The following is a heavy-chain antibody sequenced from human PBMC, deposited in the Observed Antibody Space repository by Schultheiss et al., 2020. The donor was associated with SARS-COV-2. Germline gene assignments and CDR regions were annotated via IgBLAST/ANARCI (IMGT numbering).Heavy chain of an antibody. CDR1: GYTFT. J-gene: IGHJ5*02. Sequence: ASVKVSCKASGYTFTMHRVRQAPGQRLEWMGWINSGNGNTKYSQNFQGRITVTRDTSASTAYMELSSLRSEDTAVFYCARDLSSTGAKGWFDPWGQGTLVTVSS. CDR2: INSGNGNT. CDR3: ARDLSSTGAKGWFDP. D-gene: IGHD2-2*01. V-gene: IGHV1-3*01.